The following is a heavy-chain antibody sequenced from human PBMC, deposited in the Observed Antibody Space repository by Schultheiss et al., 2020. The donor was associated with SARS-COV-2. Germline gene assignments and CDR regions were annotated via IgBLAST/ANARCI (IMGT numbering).Heavy chain of an antibody. J-gene: IGHJ5*02. D-gene: IGHD4-17*01. CDR3: ARGSGDYGGWLDP. Sequence: SETLSLTCTVSGGSISSGGYYWSWIRQHPGKGLEWIGYIYYSGSTYYNPSLKSRVTISVDTSKNQFSLKLSSVTAADTAVYYCARGSGDYGGWLDPWGQGTLVTVSS. CDR2: IYYSGST. V-gene: IGHV4-31*03. CDR1: GGSISSGGYY.